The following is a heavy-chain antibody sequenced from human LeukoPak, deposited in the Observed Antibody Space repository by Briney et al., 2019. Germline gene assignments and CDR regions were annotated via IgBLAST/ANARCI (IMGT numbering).Heavy chain of an antibody. Sequence: GASVKVSCKASGYTFTSYYMHWVRQAPGQGLEWMGCMNPNSGNTGYAQKFQGRVTMTRNTSISTAYMELSSPRSEDTAVYYCARGPLAYCGGDCYSADYWGQGSLVTVSS. V-gene: IGHV1-8*02. CDR2: MNPNSGNT. J-gene: IGHJ4*02. CDR1: GYTFTSYY. CDR3: ARGPLAYCGGDCYSADY. D-gene: IGHD2-21*02.